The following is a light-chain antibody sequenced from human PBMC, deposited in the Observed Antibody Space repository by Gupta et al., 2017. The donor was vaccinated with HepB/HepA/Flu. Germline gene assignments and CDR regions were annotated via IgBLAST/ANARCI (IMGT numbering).Light chain of an antibody. J-gene: IGLJ2*01. CDR1: TSNIGSNT. CDR3: AAWDDSLNGPV. V-gene: IGLV1-44*01. Sequence: SVLTQPPSASGTPGQSVTISCSGSTSNIGSNTVNWYQPLPGTAPKLLIYSNNPRPSGVPDPFSGSKSGTSASLAISGLKSEDEDEYCCAAWDDSLNGPVFGGGTKLTVL. CDR2: SNN.